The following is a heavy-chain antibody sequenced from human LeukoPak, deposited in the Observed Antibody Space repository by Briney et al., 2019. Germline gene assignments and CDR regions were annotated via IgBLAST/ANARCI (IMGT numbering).Heavy chain of an antibody. J-gene: IGHJ4*02. CDR2: ISDKGVST. Sequence: GGSLRLSCSGSGFSFSSYAMHGVRQAPGKGLQYVSVISDKGVSTSYADSVKGRFTISRDNAKSSLFLQMNSLRAEDTAVYYCARDMGGLRGDLGYFDYWGQGTLVTVSS. CDR1: GFSFSSYA. D-gene: IGHD5-12*01. V-gene: IGHV3-64*04. CDR3: ARDMGGLRGDLGYFDY.